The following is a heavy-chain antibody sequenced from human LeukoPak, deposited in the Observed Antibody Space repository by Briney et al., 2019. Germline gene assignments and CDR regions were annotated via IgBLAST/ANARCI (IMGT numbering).Heavy chain of an antibody. D-gene: IGHD6-19*01. CDR2: ISGSGGST. CDR3: AREGAVAGTGLYYYGMDV. Sequence: GGSLRLSCAASGFTSSSYAMSWVRQAPGKGLEWVSAISGSGGSTYYADSVKGRFTISRDNSKNTLYLQMNSLRAEDTAVYYCAREGAVAGTGLYYYGMDVWGQGTTVTVSS. CDR1: GFTSSSYA. V-gene: IGHV3-23*01. J-gene: IGHJ6*02.